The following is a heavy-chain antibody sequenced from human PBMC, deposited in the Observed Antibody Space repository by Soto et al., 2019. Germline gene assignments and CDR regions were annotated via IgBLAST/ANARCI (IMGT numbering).Heavy chain of an antibody. D-gene: IGHD3-22*01. CDR3: AKDGQYYYDSSGYGFDY. J-gene: IGHJ4*02. Sequence: PGGSLRLSCAASGFTFSSYAMSWVRQAPGKGLEWVSAISGSRSTYYADSVKGRFTISRDNSKNTLFLQMNSLRAEDTAVYYCAKDGQYYYDSSGYGFDYWGQGT. CDR2: ISGSRST. V-gene: IGHV3-23*01. CDR1: GFTFSSYA.